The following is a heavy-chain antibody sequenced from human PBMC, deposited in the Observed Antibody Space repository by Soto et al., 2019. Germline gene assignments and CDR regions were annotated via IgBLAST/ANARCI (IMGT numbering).Heavy chain of an antibody. CDR3: ARVDYDILTGYSPFDY. V-gene: IGHV4-30-4*01. D-gene: IGHD3-9*01. Sequence: NPSETLSLTCTVSGGSISSGDYYWSWIRQPPGKGLEWIGYIYYSGSTYYNPSLKSRVTISVDTSKNQFSLKLSSVTAADTAVYYCARVDYDILTGYSPFDYWGQGTLVTVSS. J-gene: IGHJ4*02. CDR1: GGSISSGDYY. CDR2: IYYSGST.